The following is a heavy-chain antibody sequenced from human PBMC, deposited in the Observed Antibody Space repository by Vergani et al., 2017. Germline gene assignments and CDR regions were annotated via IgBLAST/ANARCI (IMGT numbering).Heavy chain of an antibody. D-gene: IGHD2-15*01. CDR3: ARDYCSGGSCCYMDV. V-gene: IGHV3-48*04. CDR1: GFTFSSYS. Sequence: EVQLVESGGGLVQPGGSLRLSCAASGFTFSSYSMNWVRQAPGKGLEWVSYISSSSSTIYYADSVKGRFTIARDNAKNSLYLQMNSLRAEDTAVYYCARDYCSGGSCCYMDVWGKGTTVTVSS. CDR2: ISSSSSTI. J-gene: IGHJ6*03.